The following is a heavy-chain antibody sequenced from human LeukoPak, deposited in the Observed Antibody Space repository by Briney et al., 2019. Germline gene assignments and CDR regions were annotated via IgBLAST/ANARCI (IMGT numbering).Heavy chain of an antibody. CDR3: TRPPAGPVYYYYYYYMDV. CDR1: GFTFSGSA. D-gene: IGHD1-14*01. CDR2: IRSKANSYAT. Sequence: PGGSLRLSCAASGFTFSGSAMHWVRQASGKGLEWVGRIRSKANSYATAYAASVKGRFTISRDDSKNTAYLQMNSLKTEDTAVYYCTRPPAGPVYYYYYYYMDVWGKGTTVTVSS. V-gene: IGHV3-73*01. J-gene: IGHJ6*03.